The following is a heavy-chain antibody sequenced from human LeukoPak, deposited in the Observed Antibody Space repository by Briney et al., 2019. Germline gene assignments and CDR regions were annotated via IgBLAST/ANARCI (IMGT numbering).Heavy chain of an antibody. J-gene: IGHJ5*02. CDR1: GGSISSYY. CDR3: ARVSIAARPPYGWFDP. V-gene: IGHV4-4*07. CDR2: IYTSGST. D-gene: IGHD6-6*01. Sequence: SETLSLTCTVSGGSISSYYWSWIRQPAGKGLEWIGRIYTSGSTNYNPSLKSRVTMSVDTSKNQFSLKLSSVTAADTAVYYCARVSIAARPPYGWFDPCGQGTLVTVSS.